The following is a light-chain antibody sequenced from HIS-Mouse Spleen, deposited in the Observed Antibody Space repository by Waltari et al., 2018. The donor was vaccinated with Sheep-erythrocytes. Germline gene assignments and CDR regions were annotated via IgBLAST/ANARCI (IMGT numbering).Light chain of an antibody. V-gene: IGKV3-11*01. CDR3: QQRDNWYT. Sequence: DIELTQSPSSLSASPGDRATLTCRASQGLSSYLTWYQQKPGKAPKLLIYDASNRDTGIPARFSGSGSGTDFTLTISSLEPEDIATYYCQQRDNWYTFGQGTKVEIK. CDR2: DAS. J-gene: IGKJ2*01. CDR1: QGLSSY.